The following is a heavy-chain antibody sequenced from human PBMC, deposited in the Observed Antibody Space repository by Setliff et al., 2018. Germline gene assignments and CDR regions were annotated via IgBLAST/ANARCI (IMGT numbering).Heavy chain of an antibody. D-gene: IGHD3-10*01. CDR1: GESFSNNY. V-gene: IGHV4-34*01. J-gene: IGHJ1*01. Sequence: PSETLSLTCSVYGESFSNNYWSWIRQSPGRGLEWIGESNHGGSTSYNPSLKSRLTMSVDTSKKQLSLKLSTVTAADTAVYYCARVDFTMIQGVLGLWGQGTLVTVSS. CDR2: SNHGGST. CDR3: ARVDFTMIQGVLGL.